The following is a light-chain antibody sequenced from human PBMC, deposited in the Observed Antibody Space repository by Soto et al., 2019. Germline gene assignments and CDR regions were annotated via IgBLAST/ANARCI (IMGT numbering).Light chain of an antibody. CDR2: DAS. V-gene: IGKV3-11*01. Sequence: DIVLTQSPATLSLSPGDRATLSCRASQSISSYLAWYQQRPGQAPRLLIYDASNRATGIPARFSGSGSGTDSTLTISSLEPEDFAVHFCQQRTNWLFGQGTRLEIK. CDR1: QSISSY. CDR3: QQRTNWL. J-gene: IGKJ5*01.